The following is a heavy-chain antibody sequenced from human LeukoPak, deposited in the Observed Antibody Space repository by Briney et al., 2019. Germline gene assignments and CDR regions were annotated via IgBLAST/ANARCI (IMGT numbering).Heavy chain of an antibody. CDR1: GYTLTELS. D-gene: IGHD6-13*01. J-gene: IGHJ4*02. Sequence: ASVKVSCKVSGYTLTELSMHWVRQAPGKGLEWMGGFDPEDGETIYAQKFQGRVTMTEDTSTDTAYMELSSLRSEDTAVYYCATLNGLRSASSSWGQGTLVTVSS. CDR2: FDPEDGET. CDR3: ATLNGLRSASSS. V-gene: IGHV1-24*01.